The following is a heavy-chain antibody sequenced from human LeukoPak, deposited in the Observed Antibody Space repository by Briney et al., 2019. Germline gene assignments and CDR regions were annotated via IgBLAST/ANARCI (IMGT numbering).Heavy chain of an antibody. J-gene: IGHJ6*02. D-gene: IGHD3-9*01. CDR2: ISYDGSNK. CDR1: GFTFSSYA. V-gene: IGHV3-30-3*01. CDR3: ARVAHFDRGMDV. Sequence: GGSLRLSCAASGFTFSSYAIHWVRQAPGRGLEWVALISYDGSNKSYTDSVKGRFTISRDNSKNTLYLQMNSLRAEDTAVYYCARVAHFDRGMDVWGQGTTVTVSS.